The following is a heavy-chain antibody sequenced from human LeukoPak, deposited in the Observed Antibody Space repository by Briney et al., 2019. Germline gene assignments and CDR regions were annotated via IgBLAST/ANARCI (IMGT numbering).Heavy chain of an antibody. CDR2: IWYDGSKT. D-gene: IGHD3-22*01. V-gene: IGHV3-33*06. Sequence: GRSLRLSCAASGFTFSSYGMHWVRQAPGKGLEWVAVIWYDGSKTYYADSVKGRFTISRDNSKNTLYLQMNSLRAEDTAVYYCAKPHYYDSGGSYIAGAFDIWGQGTMVTVSS. CDR1: GFTFSSYG. J-gene: IGHJ3*02. CDR3: AKPHYYDSGGSYIAGAFDI.